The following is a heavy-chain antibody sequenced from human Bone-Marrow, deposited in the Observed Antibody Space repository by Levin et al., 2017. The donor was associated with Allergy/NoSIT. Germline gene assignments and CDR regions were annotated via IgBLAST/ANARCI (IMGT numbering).Heavy chain of an antibody. Sequence: PGGSLRLSCSASGFTFTNYAMHWVRQAPGKGLEYVSSISTEGGNTYYADSVKGRFTISRDNSKNTLYLQMSSLRAEDTAVYYCVKGDSDILTGYYIWGQGTLVTVSS. V-gene: IGHV3-64D*06. CDR2: ISTEGGNT. CDR3: VKGDSDILTGYYI. CDR1: GFTFTNYA. D-gene: IGHD3-9*01. J-gene: IGHJ4*02.